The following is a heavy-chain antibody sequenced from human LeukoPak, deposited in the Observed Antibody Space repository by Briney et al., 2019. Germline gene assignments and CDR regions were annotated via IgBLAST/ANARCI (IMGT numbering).Heavy chain of an antibody. CDR1: GFTFSSYA. J-gene: IGHJ6*02. V-gene: IGHV3-23*01. D-gene: IGHD6-13*01. CDR2: ISGSGGST. Sequence: GGSLRLSCAASGFTFSSYAMSWVRQAPGKGLEWVSAISGSGGSTYYADSVKGRFTISRDNSKNTLYLQMNSLRAEDTAVYYYSKEGTFLAAAGTNFGYYYYGMDVWGQGTTVTVSS. CDR3: SKEGTFLAAAGTNFGYYYYGMDV.